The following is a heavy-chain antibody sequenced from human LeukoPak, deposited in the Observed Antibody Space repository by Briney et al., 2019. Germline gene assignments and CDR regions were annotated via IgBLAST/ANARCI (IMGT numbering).Heavy chain of an antibody. Sequence: GGSLRLSCAASGFTFSSYAMHWVRQAPGKGLEWVAVISYDGSNKYYADSVKGRFTISRDNSKNTLYLQMNSLRAEDTAVYHCARDMTTVNTGDYWGQGTLVTVSS. J-gene: IGHJ4*02. V-gene: IGHV3-30-3*01. D-gene: IGHD4-17*01. CDR1: GFTFSSYA. CDR3: ARDMTTVNTGDY. CDR2: ISYDGSNK.